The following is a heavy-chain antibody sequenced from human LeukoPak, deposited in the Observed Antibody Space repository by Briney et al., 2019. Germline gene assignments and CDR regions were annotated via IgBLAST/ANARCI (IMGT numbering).Heavy chain of an antibody. CDR3: ARHLVGATHFDY. V-gene: IGHV4-61*08. Sequence: SETLSLTCTVSGGSISSGDYYWSWIRQPPGKGLEWIGYIYYSGSTNYNPSLKSRVTISVDTSKNQFSLKLSSVTAADTAVYYCARHLVGATHFDYWGQGTLVTVSS. CDR2: IYYSGST. J-gene: IGHJ4*02. CDR1: GGSISSGDYY. D-gene: IGHD1-26*01.